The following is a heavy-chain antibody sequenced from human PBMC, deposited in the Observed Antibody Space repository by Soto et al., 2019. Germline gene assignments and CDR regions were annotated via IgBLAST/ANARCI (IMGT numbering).Heavy chain of an antibody. J-gene: IGHJ4*02. Sequence: QLQLQESGPGLVKPSETLSLTCTVSGGSISSSSYYWGWIRQPPGKGLEWIGSIYYSGSTYYNPSLKSRVTISVDTSKNQFSLKLSSVTAADTAVYCCARHDTSWYYFDYWGQGTLVTVSS. CDR2: IYYSGST. CDR1: GGSISSSSYY. D-gene: IGHD2-2*01. V-gene: IGHV4-39*01. CDR3: ARHDTSWYYFDY.